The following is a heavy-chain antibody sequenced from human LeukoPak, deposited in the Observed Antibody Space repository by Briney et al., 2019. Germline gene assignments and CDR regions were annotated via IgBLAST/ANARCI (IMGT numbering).Heavy chain of an antibody. V-gene: IGHV3-30-3*01. CDR3: AKDLELGFGGVIPSADY. Sequence: PGGSLRLSCAASGFTFSSYAMLWVRQARGKGLEWVAVISYDGSNKYYADSVKGRFTISRDNSKNTLYLQMNSLRAEDTAVYYCAKDLELGFGGVIPSADYWGQGTLVTVSS. D-gene: IGHD3-16*02. CDR1: GFTFSSYA. J-gene: IGHJ4*02. CDR2: ISYDGSNK.